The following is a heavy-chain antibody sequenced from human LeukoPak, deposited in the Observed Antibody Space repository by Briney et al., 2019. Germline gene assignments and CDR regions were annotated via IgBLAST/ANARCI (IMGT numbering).Heavy chain of an antibody. J-gene: IGHJ4*02. CDR2: TNPEASAK. D-gene: IGHD6-13*01. V-gene: IGHV3-7*03. CDR3: ATSRAAPGNL. CDR1: AFIFSGHW. Sequence: GGSLRLSCEGSAFIFSGHWMSWVRQAPGKGLEWVANTNPEASAKYYVDSVRGRFIISRDNANNALYLQMNSLRAEDTAVYFCATSRAAPGNLWGQGTLVTVSS.